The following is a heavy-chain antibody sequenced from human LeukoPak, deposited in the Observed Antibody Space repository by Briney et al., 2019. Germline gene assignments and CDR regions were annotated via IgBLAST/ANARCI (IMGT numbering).Heavy chain of an antibody. CDR3: ARDRGSPRFYDFWSGYYLPYGMDV. D-gene: IGHD3-3*01. CDR1: GYTFSGYY. Sequence: ASVKVSCKASGYTFSGYYMHWVRQAPGQGLEWMGWINPNSGGTNNAQKFQGRVTMTRDTSISTAYMELSRLRSDDTAVYYCARDRGSPRFYDFWSGYYLPYGMDVWGQGTTVTVSS. CDR2: INPNSGGT. V-gene: IGHV1-2*02. J-gene: IGHJ6*02.